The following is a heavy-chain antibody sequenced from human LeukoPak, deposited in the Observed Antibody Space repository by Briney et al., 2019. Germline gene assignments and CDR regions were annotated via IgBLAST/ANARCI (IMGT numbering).Heavy chain of an antibody. D-gene: IGHD3-9*01. V-gene: IGHV3-66*01. CDR1: GFTVSSNY. Sequence: GGSLRLSCAASGFTVSSNYMSWVRQAPGKGLEWVSVIYSGGSTYYADSVKGSFTISRDNSKNTLYLQMNSLRAEDTAVYYCARDRYYDILTGYYKVGPWGQGTLVTVSS. CDR2: IYSGGST. J-gene: IGHJ5*02. CDR3: ARDRYYDILTGYYKVGP.